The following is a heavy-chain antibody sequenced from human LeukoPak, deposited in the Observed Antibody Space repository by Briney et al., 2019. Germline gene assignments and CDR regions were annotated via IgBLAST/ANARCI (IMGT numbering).Heavy chain of an antibody. J-gene: IGHJ3*02. CDR1: GGSISSGDYC. CDR3: ARDFDFWSSRNNDAFDI. Sequence: PSETLSLTCTVSGGSISSGDYCWSWIRQPLGKGLEWIGYIYYSGSTYYNPSLKSRVTISVDTSKNQFSLKLSSVTAADTAVYYCARDFDFWSSRNNDAFDIWGQGTMVTVSS. D-gene: IGHD3/OR15-3a*01. V-gene: IGHV4-30-4*08. CDR2: IYYSGST.